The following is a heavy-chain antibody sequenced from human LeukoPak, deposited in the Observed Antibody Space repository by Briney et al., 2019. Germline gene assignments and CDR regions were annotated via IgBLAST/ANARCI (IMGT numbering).Heavy chain of an antibody. Sequence: SETLSLTCTVSGGSISSSSYYGGWIRQPPGKGLEWIGSIYYSGSTYYNPSLKSRVTISADTSKNQFSLKLSSVTAADTAVYYCARDLGVRGVMGDFDYWGQGTLVTVSS. CDR3: ARDLGVRGVMGDFDY. CDR1: GGSISSSSYY. V-gene: IGHV4-39*07. J-gene: IGHJ4*02. D-gene: IGHD3-10*01. CDR2: IYYSGST.